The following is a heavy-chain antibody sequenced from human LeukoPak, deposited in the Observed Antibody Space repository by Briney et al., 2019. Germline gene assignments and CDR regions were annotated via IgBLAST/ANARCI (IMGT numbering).Heavy chain of an antibody. CDR1: GGSFSGYY. J-gene: IGHJ4*02. V-gene: IGHV4-34*01. CDR2: INHSGST. D-gene: IGHD5-24*01. CDR3: ARSRRGRWRQRVAFDY. Sequence: SETLSLTCAVYGGSFSGYYWSWIRQPPGKGLEWIGEINHSGSTNYNPPLKSRVTISVDTSKNQFSPKLSSVTAADTAVYYCARSRRGRWRQRVAFDYWGQGTLVTVSS.